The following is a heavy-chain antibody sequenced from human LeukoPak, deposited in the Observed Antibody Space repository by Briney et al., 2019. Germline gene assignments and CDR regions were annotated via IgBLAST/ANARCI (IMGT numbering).Heavy chain of an antibody. D-gene: IGHD2-2*01. Sequence: GGSLRLSCAASGFTFSSYWMSWVRQAPGKGLEWVANIKQDGSEKYYVDSVKGRFTISRDNAKNSLYLQMNSLRAEDTAVYYCARDETNIVVVTAAMRGRYYYGMDVWGKGTMVTVSS. J-gene: IGHJ6*04. CDR1: GFTFSSYW. CDR2: IKQDGSEK. CDR3: ARDETNIVVVTAAMRGRYYYGMDV. V-gene: IGHV3-7*03.